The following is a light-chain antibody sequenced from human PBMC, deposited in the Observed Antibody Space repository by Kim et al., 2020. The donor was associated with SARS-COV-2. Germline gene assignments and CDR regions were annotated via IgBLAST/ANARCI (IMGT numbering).Light chain of an antibody. CDR3: QQYDTFPII. J-gene: IGKJ5*01. CDR2: AAS. V-gene: IGKV1-16*01. Sequence: AAVGDTGTITCRASQDIANYLAWHQQKPGKAPKSLMYAASTLENGVPSRFSGSGSGTDFTLTINSVQPEDFATYYCQQYDTFPIIFGQGTRLEIK. CDR1: QDIANY.